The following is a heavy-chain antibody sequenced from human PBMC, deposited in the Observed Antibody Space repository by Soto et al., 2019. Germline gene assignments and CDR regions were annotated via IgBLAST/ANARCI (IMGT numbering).Heavy chain of an antibody. CDR3: ARGCQYYGSPYWGY. Sequence: QVQLQQWGAGLLKASETLSLTCAVYGGSSSGYYWSWIRQPPGKGLEWIGEINPSGVSNYNPSLKSRVTVSVDTSKNQLSLRLSSVTAADTAVYYCARGCQYYGSPYWGYWGQGTLVTVSS. CDR2: INPSGVS. V-gene: IGHV4-34*02. J-gene: IGHJ4*02. CDR1: GGSSSGYY. D-gene: IGHD3-10*01.